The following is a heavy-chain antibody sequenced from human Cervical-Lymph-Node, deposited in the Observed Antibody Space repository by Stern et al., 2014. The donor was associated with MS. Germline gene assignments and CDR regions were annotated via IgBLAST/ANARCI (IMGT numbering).Heavy chain of an antibody. CDR1: GFTFSSHT. D-gene: IGHD6-13*01. CDR2: ISYNGADK. Sequence: VQLVESGGGVVQPGRSLRLSCAASGFTFSSHTLHWVRQAPGKGLELVASISYNGADKNYGDSVKGRFTISRDNSQNTLYLQMNSLRGEDTALYFCAKDFVSRSSNFYDDNAFDYWGQGTLVTVSS. CDR3: AKDFVSRSSNFYDDNAFDY. V-gene: IGHV3-30*04. J-gene: IGHJ4*02.